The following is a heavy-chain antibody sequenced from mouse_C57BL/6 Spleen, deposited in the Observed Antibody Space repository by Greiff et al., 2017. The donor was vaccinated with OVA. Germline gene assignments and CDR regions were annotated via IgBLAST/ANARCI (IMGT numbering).Heavy chain of an antibody. CDR3: ARGASYGSSQLMDY. CDR1: GYTFTDYY. V-gene: IGHV1-26*01. CDR2: INPNNGGS. Sequence: EVQLQQSGPELVKPGASVKISCKASGYTFTDYYMNWVKQSHGKSLEWIGDINPNNGGSSYNQKFKGKATLTVDKSSSTAYMELRSLTSEDSAVYYCARGASYGSSQLMDYWGQGTSVTVSS. D-gene: IGHD1-1*01. J-gene: IGHJ4*01.